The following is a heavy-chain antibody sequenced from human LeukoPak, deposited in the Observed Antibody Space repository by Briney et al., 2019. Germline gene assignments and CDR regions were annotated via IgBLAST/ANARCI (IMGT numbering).Heavy chain of an antibody. Sequence: GASVKVSCKASGYTFTGYYMHWVRQAPGQGLEWMGWMNPNSGNTGYAQKFQGRVTMTRNTSISTAYMELSSLRSEDTAVYYCARGLPKTYYYYGMDVWGQGTTVTVSS. J-gene: IGHJ6*02. V-gene: IGHV1-8*02. CDR2: MNPNSGNT. D-gene: IGHD2-21*02. CDR3: ARGLPKTYYYYGMDV. CDR1: GYTFTGYY.